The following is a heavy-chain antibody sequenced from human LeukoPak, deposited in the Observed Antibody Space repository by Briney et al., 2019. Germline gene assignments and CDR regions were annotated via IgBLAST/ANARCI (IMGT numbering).Heavy chain of an antibody. Sequence: GGSLRLSCAASGFNVSNSYMNWVRQAPGKGPEWAAAIYRGGTTFYADSVKGRFTISRDNSKNTLYLQMNSLRAEDTAVYYCAKDRMPTTYFDYWGQGTLVTVSS. CDR1: GFNVSNSY. V-gene: IGHV3-53*05. CDR3: AKDRMPTTYFDY. J-gene: IGHJ4*02. D-gene: IGHD5-24*01. CDR2: IYRGGTT.